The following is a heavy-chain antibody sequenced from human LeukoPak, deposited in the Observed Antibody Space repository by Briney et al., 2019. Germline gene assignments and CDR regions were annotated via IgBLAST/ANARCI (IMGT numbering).Heavy chain of an antibody. V-gene: IGHV4-34*01. CDR3: ARGWDYGSGSYYTIDY. D-gene: IGHD3-10*01. Sequence: PSETLSLTCAVYGGSFSGYYWSWIRHPPGKGLEWIGEINHSGSTNYNPSLKSRVTISVDTSKNQFSLKLSSVTAADTAVYYCARGWDYGSGSYYTIDYWGQGTLVTVSS. CDR2: INHSGST. CDR1: GGSFSGYY. J-gene: IGHJ4*02.